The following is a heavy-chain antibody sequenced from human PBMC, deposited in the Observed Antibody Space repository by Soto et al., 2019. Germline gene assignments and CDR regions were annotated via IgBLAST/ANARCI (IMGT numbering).Heavy chain of an antibody. Sequence: QVQLQQWGAGLLKPSETLSLTCAVYGGSFSGYYWSWIRQPPGKGLEWIGEINHSGSTNYNPSLKSRVTIAVDTSKNQCSLKLSSVTAADTAVYYCASGIAAAEEVFDYWGQGTLVTVSS. CDR2: INHSGST. CDR1: GGSFSGYY. V-gene: IGHV4-34*01. D-gene: IGHD6-13*01. CDR3: ASGIAAAEEVFDY. J-gene: IGHJ4*02.